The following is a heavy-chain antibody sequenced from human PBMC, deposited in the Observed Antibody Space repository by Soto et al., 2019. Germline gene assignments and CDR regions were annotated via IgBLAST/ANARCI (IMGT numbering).Heavy chain of an antibody. Sequence: SETLSLTCTVSGGSISSGRYYWNWIRQHPGKGLELIGYIYYSGSTYYNPSLKSRVTISVDTSKNQFSLKLSSVTAADTAVYYCARALYDSSGYIFDYWGQGTLVTVS. CDR1: GGSISSGRYY. V-gene: IGHV4-31*03. CDR3: ARALYDSSGYIFDY. CDR2: IYYSGST. D-gene: IGHD3-22*01. J-gene: IGHJ4*02.